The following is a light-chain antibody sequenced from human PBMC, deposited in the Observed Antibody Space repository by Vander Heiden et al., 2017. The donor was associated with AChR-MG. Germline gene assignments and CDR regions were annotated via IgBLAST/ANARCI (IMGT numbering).Light chain of an antibody. V-gene: IGKV3-11*01. CDR1: QGVSTY. J-gene: IGKJ2*02. Sequence: EIVLTQSPATLSLSPGERAPLSCRASQGVSTYLAWYQQKPGQAPRLLIYDASNRATGIPARFSGSGSGTDFTLTISSREPEDFAVYYCQQRSNWPRTFGQGTKLEIK. CDR2: DAS. CDR3: QQRSNWPRT.